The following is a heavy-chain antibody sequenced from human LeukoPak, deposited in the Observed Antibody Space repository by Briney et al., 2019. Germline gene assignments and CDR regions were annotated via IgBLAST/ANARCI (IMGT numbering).Heavy chain of an antibody. CDR1: GGSISRYY. Sequence: SETLSLTCTVSGGSISRYYWSWIRQPPGKGLDWIGYIYYTGSTNYNPSLKSRLTISVDTSKNQFSLKLSSVTAADTAVYYCARSEVATIIGYWGQGTLVTVSS. D-gene: IGHD5-12*01. V-gene: IGHV4-59*01. J-gene: IGHJ4*02. CDR3: ARSEVATIIGY. CDR2: IYYTGST.